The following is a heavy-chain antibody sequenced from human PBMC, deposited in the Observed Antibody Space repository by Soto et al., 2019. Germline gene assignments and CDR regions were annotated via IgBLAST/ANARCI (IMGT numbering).Heavy chain of an antibody. D-gene: IGHD6-13*01. CDR3: ARGMHSSSWYWFDP. CDR1: GGSISSGGYY. CDR2: IYYSGST. Sequence: QVPLQESGPGLVKPSQTLSLTCTVSGGSISSGGYYWSWIRQHPGKGLEWIGYIYYSGSTYYNPSLKSRVTISVDTSKNQFSLKLSSVTAADTAVYYCARGMHSSSWYWFDPWGQGTLVTVSS. J-gene: IGHJ5*02. V-gene: IGHV4-31*03.